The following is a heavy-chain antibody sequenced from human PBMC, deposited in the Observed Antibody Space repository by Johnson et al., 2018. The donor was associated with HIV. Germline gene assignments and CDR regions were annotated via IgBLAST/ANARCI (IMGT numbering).Heavy chain of an antibody. D-gene: IGHD3-3*01. V-gene: IGHV3-74*01. Sequence: VQLVESGGGLVQPGGSLRLSCAASGFTFSTYWMHWVRQAPRKGLVWVSRINNDGSSTAYADSVKGRFTISRDNAENTLYLQMNSLRAEDTAVYYCAKDSTYYDSGGAFDIWGQGTMVTVSS. J-gene: IGHJ3*02. CDR3: AKDSTYYDSGGAFDI. CDR2: INNDGSST. CDR1: GFTFSTYW.